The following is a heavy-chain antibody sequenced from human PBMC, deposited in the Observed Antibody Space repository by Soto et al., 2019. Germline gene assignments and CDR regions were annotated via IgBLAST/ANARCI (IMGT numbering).Heavy chain of an antibody. V-gene: IGHV1-69*13. CDR2: IIPIFGTA. D-gene: IGHD2-2*01. Sequence: GASVKVSWKASGYTFTSYAISWVRQAPGQGLEWMGGIIPIFGTANYAQKFQGRVTITADESTSTAYMELSSLRSEDTAVYYCARHVPAAGYYYGMDVWGQGTTVTVSS. CDR3: ARHVPAAGYYYGMDV. J-gene: IGHJ6*02. CDR1: GYTFTSYA.